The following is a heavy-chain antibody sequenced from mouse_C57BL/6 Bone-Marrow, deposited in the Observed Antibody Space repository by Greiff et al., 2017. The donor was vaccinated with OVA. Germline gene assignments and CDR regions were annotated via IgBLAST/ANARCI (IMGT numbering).Heavy chain of an antibody. CDR1: GYTFTSYW. D-gene: IGHD1-1*01. V-gene: IGHV1-69*01. Sequence: VQLPQPGAELVMPGASVKLSCKASGYTFTSYWMHWVKQRPGQGLEWIGEIDPSDSYTNYNQKFKGKSTLTVDKSSSTAYMQLSSLTSEDSAVYYCARFPITTVVAKVAMDYWGQGTSVTVSS. CDR3: ARFPITTVVAKVAMDY. CDR2: IDPSDSYT. J-gene: IGHJ4*01.